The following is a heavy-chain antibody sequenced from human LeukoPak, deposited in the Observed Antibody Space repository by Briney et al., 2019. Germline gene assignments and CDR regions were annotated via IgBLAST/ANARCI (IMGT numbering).Heavy chain of an antibody. CDR3: ATSPKDIVVVVAASFDY. D-gene: IGHD2-15*01. V-gene: IGHV1-24*01. CDR1: GSTLTELS. CDR2: FDPEDGET. Sequence: ASVKVSCTVSGSTLTELSMHWVRQAPGKGLGWMGGFDPEDGETIYAQKFQGRVTKTEDTSTDTAYMELSSLRSEDTAVYYCATSPKDIVVVVAASFDYWGQGTLVTVSS. J-gene: IGHJ4*02.